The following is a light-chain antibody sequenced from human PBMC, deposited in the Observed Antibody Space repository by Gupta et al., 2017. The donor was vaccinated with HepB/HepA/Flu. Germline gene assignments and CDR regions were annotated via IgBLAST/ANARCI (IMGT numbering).Light chain of an antibody. CDR3: QQYESWPPT. V-gene: IGKV3D-15*01. J-gene: IGKJ4*01. CDR2: GAS. CDR1: QSVSTS. Sequence: EIVMTQSPATLSVSPGERATLSCRASQSVSTSLEWFQQKPGQAPRLLIHGASTRATGIPARFSGSGSGTEFTLTITSLQSEDFAVYYCQQYESWPPTFGGGTKVEIK.